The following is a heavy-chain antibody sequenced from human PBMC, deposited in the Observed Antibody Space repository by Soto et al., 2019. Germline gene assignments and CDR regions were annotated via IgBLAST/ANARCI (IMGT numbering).Heavy chain of an antibody. J-gene: IGHJ6*03. CDR3: ARVHYDYIWGSYRNYYMDV. Sequence: PGGSLRLSCAASGFPFSSFSMNWVGQAQGKGLKWVSSISSSSSYIYYADSVKGRFTLSRDNAKNSLYLQMNSLRAEDTAVYYCARVHYDYIWGSYRNYYMDVWGKGTTVTVSS. V-gene: IGHV3-21*01. CDR1: GFPFSSFS. CDR2: ISSSSSYI. D-gene: IGHD3-16*02.